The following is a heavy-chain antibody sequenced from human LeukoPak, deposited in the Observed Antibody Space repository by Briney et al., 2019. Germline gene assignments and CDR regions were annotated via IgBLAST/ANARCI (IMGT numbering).Heavy chain of an antibody. CDR1: GYSFTSYW. CDR3: ARLRRYYYDSSGYYGAEDY. V-gene: IGHV5-51*01. J-gene: IGHJ4*02. Sequence: GESLKISCKGSGYSFTSYWIGWMRQMPGKGLEWMGIIYPGDSGTRYSPSFQGQVTISADKSISTAYLQWSSLKASDTAMYYCARLRRYYYDSSGYYGAEDYWGQGTLVTVSS. CDR2: IYPGDSGT. D-gene: IGHD3-22*01.